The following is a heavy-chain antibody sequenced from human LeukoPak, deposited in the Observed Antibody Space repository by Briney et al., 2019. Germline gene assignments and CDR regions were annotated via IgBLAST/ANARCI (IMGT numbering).Heavy chain of an antibody. CDR3: ARPLTRITIFGVVIIDAFDI. J-gene: IGHJ3*02. CDR2: INSDGSST. V-gene: IGHV3-74*01. Sequence: GGSLRLSCAASGFTFSSYWMHWVRQAPGKGLVWVSRINSDGSSTSYADSVKGRFTIPRDNAKNTLYLQMNSLRAEATAVCYCARPLTRITIFGVVIIDAFDIWGQGTMVTVSS. CDR1: GFTFSSYW. D-gene: IGHD3-3*01.